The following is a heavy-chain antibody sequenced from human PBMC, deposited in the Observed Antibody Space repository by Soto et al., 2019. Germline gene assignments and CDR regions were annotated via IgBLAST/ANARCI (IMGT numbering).Heavy chain of an antibody. D-gene: IGHD4-17*01. J-gene: IGHJ4*02. CDR3: ARAEDYGDYFDY. CDR1: GGSVRSGSYY. Sequence: QVQLQESGPGLVKPSETLSLTCTVSGGSVRSGSYYWSWIRQPPGKGLEWIGYIYYSGTTNYNPSLKSRVTISVDTSKNQFSLKLSSVTAADTAVYYCARAEDYGDYFDYWGQGTLVTVSS. V-gene: IGHV4-61*01. CDR2: IYYSGTT.